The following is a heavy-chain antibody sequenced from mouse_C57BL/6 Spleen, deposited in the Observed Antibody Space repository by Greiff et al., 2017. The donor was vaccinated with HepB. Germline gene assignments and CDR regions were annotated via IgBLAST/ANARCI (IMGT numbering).Heavy chain of an antibody. D-gene: IGHD1-1*01. J-gene: IGHJ3*01. CDR3: ASGDYGSRNAY. CDR1: GYTFTSYW. V-gene: IGHV1-50*01. Sequence: VQLQQPGAELVKPGASVKLSCKASGYTFTSYWMQWVKQRPGQGLEWIGEIDPSDSYTNYNQKLKGKATLTVDTSSSTAYMQLSSLTSEDSAVYYCASGDYGSRNAYWGQGTLVTVSA. CDR2: IDPSDSYT.